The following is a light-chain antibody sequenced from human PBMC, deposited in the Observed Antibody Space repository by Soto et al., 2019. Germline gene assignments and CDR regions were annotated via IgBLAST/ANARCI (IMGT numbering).Light chain of an antibody. V-gene: IGLV4-69*01. CDR3: QTWGTGIRV. CDR2: VNSDGSH. J-gene: IGLJ3*02. Sequence: QPVLTQSPSASASLGASVKLTCTLSSGHSSYAIAWHPQQPEKGPRYLMKVNSDGSHIKGDGIPDRFSGSSSGAERYLTISSLQSEDEADYYCQTWGTGIRVFGGGTKLTVL. CDR1: SGHSSYA.